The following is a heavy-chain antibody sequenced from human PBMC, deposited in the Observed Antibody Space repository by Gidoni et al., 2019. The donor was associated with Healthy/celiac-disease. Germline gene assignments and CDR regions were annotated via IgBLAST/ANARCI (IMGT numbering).Heavy chain of an antibody. CDR2: ISADNGNT. Sequence: QVQPVQSGAEVKKPGASVKVYCKASGYTFTSYGMSRLRSSPGQGLECMGWISADNGNTNYAQKLQGRVTMTTVTSTSTAYMELRSLRSDDTAVYCGARDLGWSTAQRHFDYWGQGTLVTVSS. D-gene: IGHD2-2*01. V-gene: IGHV1-18*01. CDR1: GYTFTSYG. CDR3: ARDLGWSTAQRHFDY. J-gene: IGHJ4*02.